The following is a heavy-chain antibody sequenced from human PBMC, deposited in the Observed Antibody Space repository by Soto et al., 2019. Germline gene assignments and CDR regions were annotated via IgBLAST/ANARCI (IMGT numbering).Heavy chain of an antibody. CDR2: IYPGDSDT. D-gene: IGHD1-26*01. J-gene: IGHJ4*02. CDR1: GYICASHW. V-gene: IGHV5-51*01. Sequence: GEALNISFKCSGYICASHWVAWVRQMPEKGLEWIGTIYPGDSDTKYSPAFRGEVTISADTSVSTAYLQWRSLEATDSAIYYCARYSGSYWHYLDFWGQGTLVTVSS. CDR3: ARYSGSYWHYLDF.